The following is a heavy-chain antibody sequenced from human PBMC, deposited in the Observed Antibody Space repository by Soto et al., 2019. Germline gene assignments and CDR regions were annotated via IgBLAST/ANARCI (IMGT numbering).Heavy chain of an antibody. D-gene: IGHD6-19*01. CDR1: GFTFSSYA. CDR3: ARDEQWLASYYYYYGMDV. V-gene: IGHV3-30-3*01. Sequence: QVQLVESGGGVVQPGRSLRLSCAASGFTFSSYAMHWVRQAPGKGLEWVAVISYDGSNKYYADSVKGRFTISRDNSKNTRYLQMNSRRAEDTAVYYCARDEQWLASYYYYYGMDVWGQGTTVTVSS. CDR2: ISYDGSNK. J-gene: IGHJ6*02.